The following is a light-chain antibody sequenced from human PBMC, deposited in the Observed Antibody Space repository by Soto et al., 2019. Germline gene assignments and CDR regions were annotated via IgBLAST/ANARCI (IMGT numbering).Light chain of an antibody. J-gene: IGKJ1*01. V-gene: IGKV1-27*01. CDR1: QGISNY. CDR3: KKYNSAPPWT. Sequence: DIQMTQSPSSLSATVGDRVTITCRASQGISNYLAWYQQKPGKVPKLLIYAASTLQSGVPSRFSGSGSGTDFTLTISSQQPEDVATYYCKKYNSAPPWTFGQGTKVEIK. CDR2: AAS.